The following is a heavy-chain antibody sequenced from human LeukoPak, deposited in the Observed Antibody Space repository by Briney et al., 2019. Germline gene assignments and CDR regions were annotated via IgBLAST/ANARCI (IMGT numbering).Heavy chain of an antibody. CDR3: ARAMLLWFGELSTFDY. D-gene: IGHD3-10*01. CDR2: ISSSSSYI. CDR1: GFTFSSYS. Sequence: GGSLRLSCAASGFTFSSYSMNWVRQAPGKGLEWVSSISSSSSYIYYADSLKGRFTISRDNAKNSLYLQMNSLRAEDTAVYYCARAMLLWFGELSTFDYWGQGTLVTVSS. V-gene: IGHV3-21*01. J-gene: IGHJ4*02.